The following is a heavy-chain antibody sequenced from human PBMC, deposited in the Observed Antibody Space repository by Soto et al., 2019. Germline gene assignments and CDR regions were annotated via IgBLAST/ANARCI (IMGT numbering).Heavy chain of an antibody. CDR2: ISASGGST. CDR1: GITLSSYA. J-gene: IGHJ4*02. CDR3: AKGQNSGTYRFYFDY. V-gene: IGHV3-23*01. Sequence: GGSLRLSCAASGITLSSYATSWVRQAPGKGPEWVSGISASGGSTSYADSVKGRFTISRDNSKNTLYLQMNSLRADDTAVYHCAKGQNSGTYRFYFDYWGQGALVTVSS. D-gene: IGHD1-26*01.